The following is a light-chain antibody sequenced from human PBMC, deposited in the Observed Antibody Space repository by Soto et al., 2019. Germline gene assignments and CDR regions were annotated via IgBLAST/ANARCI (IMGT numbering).Light chain of an antibody. Sequence: EIVLTQSPATLSLSPGERATLSCRASQSVSSYLAWYQQKPGQAPRLLIYNASNRATGIPARFSGSGSGTDLTRTISSLEPEDFAVYYCQQRSNWPPTWTFGQGTKVEIK. CDR2: NAS. V-gene: IGKV3-11*01. CDR1: QSVSSY. CDR3: QQRSNWPPTWT. J-gene: IGKJ1*01.